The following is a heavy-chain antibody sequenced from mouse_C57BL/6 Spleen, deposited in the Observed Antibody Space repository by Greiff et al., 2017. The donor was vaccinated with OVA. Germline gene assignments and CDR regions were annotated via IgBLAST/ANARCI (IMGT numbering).Heavy chain of an antibody. Sequence: QVQLQQPGAELVMPGASVKLSCKASGYTFTSYWMHWVKQRPGQGLEWIGEIDPSDSYTNYNQKFKGKSTLTVDKSSSTAYMQLSSLTSEDSAVYYCASGPYDTFAYWGQGTLVTVSA. CDR2: IDPSDSYT. CDR3: ASGPYDTFAY. CDR1: GYTFTSYW. J-gene: IGHJ3*01. D-gene: IGHD2-12*01. V-gene: IGHV1-69*01.